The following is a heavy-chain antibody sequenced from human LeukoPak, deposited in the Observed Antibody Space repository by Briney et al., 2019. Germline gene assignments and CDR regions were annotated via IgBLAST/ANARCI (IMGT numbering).Heavy chain of an antibody. J-gene: IGHJ6*03. D-gene: IGHD1-1*01. CDR1: GFTFSSFD. CDR2: IGTASDT. V-gene: IGHV3-13*01. CDR3: ARGPPRGKDYYTDV. Sequence: GGSLRLSCAASGFTFSSFDMHWVRQPTGQGLEWVSTIGTASDTYYPGSVKGRFTLSRDNAKNSLYLQMNSLTAGDTAVYYCARGPPRGKDYYTDVCGKATKVTV.